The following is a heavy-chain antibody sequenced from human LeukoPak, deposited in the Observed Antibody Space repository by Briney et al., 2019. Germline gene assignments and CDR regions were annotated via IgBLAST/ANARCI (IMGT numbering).Heavy chain of an antibody. CDR1: GFTFGDYA. CDR3: TRVRIAIIGTDPVDY. V-gene: IGHV3-49*04. CDR2: IRSKTYGGAA. J-gene: IGHJ4*02. D-gene: IGHD2-21*01. Sequence: GGSLRLSCAASGFTFGDYAVSWVRQAPGKGLEWVGLIRSKTYGGAADYAASVQGRFTISRDDSKSIAYLQMDSLKIEDTAVYYCTRVRIAIIGTDPVDYWGQGTLVTVSS.